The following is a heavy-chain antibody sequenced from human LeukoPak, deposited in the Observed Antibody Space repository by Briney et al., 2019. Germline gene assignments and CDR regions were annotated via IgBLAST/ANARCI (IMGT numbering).Heavy chain of an antibody. J-gene: IGHJ4*02. CDR3: ARGNAAMVPFDY. CDR2: IYYSGST. CDR1: GGSISSYY. Sequence: SETLSLTCTVSGGSISSYYWSWIRQPPGKGLEWIGYIYYSGSTNYNPSLKSQVTISVDTSKNQFSLKLSSVTAAGTAVYYCARGNAAMVPFDYWGQGTLVTVSS. V-gene: IGHV4-59*01. D-gene: IGHD5-18*01.